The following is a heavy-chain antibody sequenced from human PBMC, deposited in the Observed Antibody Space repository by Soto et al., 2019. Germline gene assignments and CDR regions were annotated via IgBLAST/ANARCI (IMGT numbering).Heavy chain of an antibody. Sequence: QVQLVQSGAELKKPGSSVKVSCMSSGGTLSSDSFSWVRQAPGQGLEWMGRIIPVLGIPNYAQKFQGRLTLSADSSTTTGYMELSRLTSEDTAVYYCARVVDFYFDDWGQGTMVTVSS. CDR3: ARVVDFYFDD. V-gene: IGHV1-69*02. CDR2: IIPVLGIP. D-gene: IGHD5-12*01. J-gene: IGHJ4*02. CDR1: GGTLSSDS.